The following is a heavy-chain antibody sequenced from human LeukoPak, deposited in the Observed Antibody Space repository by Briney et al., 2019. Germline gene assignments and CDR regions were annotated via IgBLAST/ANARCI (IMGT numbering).Heavy chain of an antibody. CDR2: INPNSGGT. CDR1: GYTFTGYY. CDR3: ARVEGSSWYVRYDY. Sequence: ASVKVSCKASGYTFTGYYMHWVRQAPAQGLEWMGRINPNSGGTNYAQKFQGRVTMTRDTSISTAYMELSRLRSDDTAVYYCARVEGSSWYVRYDYWGQGTLVTVSS. J-gene: IGHJ4*02. D-gene: IGHD6-13*01. V-gene: IGHV1-2*06.